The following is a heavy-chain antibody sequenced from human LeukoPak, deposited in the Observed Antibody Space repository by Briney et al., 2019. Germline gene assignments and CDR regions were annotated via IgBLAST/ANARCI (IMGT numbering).Heavy chain of an antibody. CDR2: INPSGGST. D-gene: IGHD5-18*01. CDR1: GYIFTSYY. J-gene: IGHJ4*02. CDR3: ARGIYSYGNFDY. Sequence: GASVKVSCKASGYIFTSYYMHWVRQAPGQGLEWMGIINPSGGSTSHAQRFQGRVTMTRGTSTSTVYMELSSLRSEDTAVYYCARGIYSYGNFDYWGQGTLVTVSS. V-gene: IGHV1-46*03.